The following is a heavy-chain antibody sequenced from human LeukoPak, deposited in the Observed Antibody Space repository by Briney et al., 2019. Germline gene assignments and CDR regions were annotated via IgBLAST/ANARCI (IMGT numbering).Heavy chain of an antibody. CDR1: GGSISSYY. Sequence: SETLSLTCTVSGGSISSYYWSWIRQPPGKGLEWIGYIYYSGSTTYNPSLKSRVTISVDTSKNQFSLRLSSVTAADTAIYYCARVKSADYEFDYWGQGTLVTVSS. CDR2: IYYSGST. J-gene: IGHJ4*02. D-gene: IGHD4-17*01. V-gene: IGHV4-59*01. CDR3: ARVKSADYEFDY.